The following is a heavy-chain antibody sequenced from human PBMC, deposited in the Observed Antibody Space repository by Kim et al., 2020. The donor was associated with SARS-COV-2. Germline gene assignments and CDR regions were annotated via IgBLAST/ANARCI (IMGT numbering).Heavy chain of an antibody. Sequence: ASVKVSCKASGYTFTSYGISWVRQAPGQGLEWMGWIIAYNGNTNYAQKLQGRVTMTTDTSTSTAYMGLRSLRSDDTAVYYCARGPLRYGSSSSCYADAFDSWGQGTMLTGSS. CDR1: GYTFTSYG. V-gene: IGHV1-18*01. CDR3: ARGPLRYGSSSSCYADAFDS. CDR2: IIAYNGNT. J-gene: IGHJ3*02. D-gene: IGHD2-2*01.